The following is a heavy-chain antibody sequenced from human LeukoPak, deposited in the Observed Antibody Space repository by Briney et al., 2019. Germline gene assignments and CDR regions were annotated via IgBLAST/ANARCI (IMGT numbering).Heavy chain of an antibody. D-gene: IGHD6-19*01. Sequence: SETLSLTRTVSGASISSSSYYWGWIRQPPGKGLEWIGSIYYSGSTYYNPSLKSRVTISVDTSKNQFSLKLSSVTAADTAVYYCARQFSSGWYLFDYWGQGTLVTVSS. CDR2: IYYSGST. CDR1: GASISSSSYY. V-gene: IGHV4-39*01. J-gene: IGHJ4*02. CDR3: ARQFSSGWYLFDY.